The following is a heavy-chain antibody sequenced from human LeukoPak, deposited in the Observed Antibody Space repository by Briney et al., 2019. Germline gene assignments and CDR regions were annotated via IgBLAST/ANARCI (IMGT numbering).Heavy chain of an antibody. CDR1: GFTFKNFG. CDR2: IPYDGSNK. D-gene: IGHD5-18*01. J-gene: IGHJ4*02. CDR3: AREENSLDY. Sequence: PGGSLRLSCLVSGFTFKNFGMHWVRQAPGKGLEWVAVIPYDGSNKYYAEPVKGRFTVSRDNSRNTMYLQMNSLRTEDTAVYYCAREENSLDYWGQGTLVTVSS. V-gene: IGHV3-30*03.